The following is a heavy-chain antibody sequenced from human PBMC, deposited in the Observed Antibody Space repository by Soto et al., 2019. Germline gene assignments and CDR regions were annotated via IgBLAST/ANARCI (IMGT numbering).Heavy chain of an antibody. J-gene: IGHJ4*02. D-gene: IGHD5-18*01. V-gene: IGHV3-15*01. CDR1: GFTFSNAW. CDR2: IKSKTDGGTT. Sequence: GGSLRLSCEASGFTFSNAWMSWVRQAPGKGLEWVGRIKSKTDGGTTDYAAPVKVRFTISRDDSKNTLYLQMNSLKTEDTAVYYCNTERYRQLWPPQTYDYWGQGTLATVSS. CDR3: NTERYRQLWPPQTYDY.